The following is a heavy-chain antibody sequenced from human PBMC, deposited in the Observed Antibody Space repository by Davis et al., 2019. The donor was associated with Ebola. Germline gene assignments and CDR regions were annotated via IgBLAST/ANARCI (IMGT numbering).Heavy chain of an antibody. V-gene: IGHV3-11*01. D-gene: IGHD2-2*01. J-gene: IGHJ6*02. CDR3: ARDRCSSTSCPLVYYYYYGMDV. Sequence: GGSLRLSCAASGFTFSDNYMNWVRQAPGKGLEWLSYISGSGSSRYYADSVKGRFTISRDNAKNSLYLQMNDLKTEDTAVYYCARDRCSSTSCPLVYYYYYGMDVWGQGTTVTVSS. CDR1: GFTFSDNY. CDR2: ISGSGSSR.